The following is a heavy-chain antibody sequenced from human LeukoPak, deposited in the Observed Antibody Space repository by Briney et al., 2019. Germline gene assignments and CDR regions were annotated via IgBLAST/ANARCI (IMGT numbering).Heavy chain of an antibody. CDR1: GGSITNLNYY. J-gene: IGHJ3*02. V-gene: IGHV4-61*02. D-gene: IGHD2-2*01. Sequence: SETLSLTCTVSGGSITNLNYYWTWIRQPAGKRLEWIGRIYTSGRTNYNPSLKSRVTMSVYKSKNQLSLNLASLTAADTALYYCAGRGSSSGTFDIWGPGTFVTVSS. CDR2: IYTSGRT. CDR3: AGRGSSSGTFDI.